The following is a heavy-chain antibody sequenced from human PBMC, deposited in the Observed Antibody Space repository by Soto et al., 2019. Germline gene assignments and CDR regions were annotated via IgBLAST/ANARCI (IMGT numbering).Heavy chain of an antibody. CDR2: ISAYNGKT. V-gene: IGHV1-18*04. J-gene: IGHJ3*01. CDR3: ARAAKYCSGGRCYLGAFDL. Sequence: ASVKVSCKSSGYTFTIYWIIFVRQAPRHGLEWMGWISAYNGKTKYAQKLQGRVTMTTDTSTRTAYMELRSLRSDDTAVYYCARAAKYCSGGRCYLGAFDLWGQGTMVTVSS. D-gene: IGHD2-15*01. CDR1: GYTFTIYW.